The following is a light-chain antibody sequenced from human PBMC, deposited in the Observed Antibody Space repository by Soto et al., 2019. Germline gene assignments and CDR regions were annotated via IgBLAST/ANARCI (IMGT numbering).Light chain of an antibody. CDR3: QQYNSYVT. CDR2: KAS. CDR1: QSISGW. V-gene: IGKV1-5*03. Sequence: DIQMTQSPSTLSASVGDRVTITCRASQSISGWLAGYQQKPGKAPERLIYKASSLESGVPSRFSGSGSGTEFTLTISSLQPDDFANYYRQQYNSYVTVGGGTKVEIK. J-gene: IGKJ4*01.